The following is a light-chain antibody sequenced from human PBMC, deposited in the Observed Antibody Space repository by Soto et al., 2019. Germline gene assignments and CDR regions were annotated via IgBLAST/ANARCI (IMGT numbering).Light chain of an antibody. CDR1: QSISNW. CDR2: DAS. CDR3: LQYSTYWT. J-gene: IGKJ1*01. Sequence: DIQMTQSPSTLSASVGDRVTITCRASQSISNWLAWYQQKPGKAPNLLIYDASSLESGVPSRFSGSGSGTEFTLTISSLQPNDFATYYCLQYSTYWTFGQGTKVDI. V-gene: IGKV1-5*01.